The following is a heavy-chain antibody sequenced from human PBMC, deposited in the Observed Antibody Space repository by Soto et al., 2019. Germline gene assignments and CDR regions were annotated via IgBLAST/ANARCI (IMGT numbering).Heavy chain of an antibody. Sequence: PGGSLRLSCAASGFTFSDYYMSWIRQAPGKGLEWVSYISSSGSTIYYADSVKGRFTISRDNAKNSLYLQMNSLRAEDTAVYYCARVLYYDFWSGYQTDAFDIWGQGTMVTVSS. CDR2: ISSSGSTI. CDR3: ARVLYYDFWSGYQTDAFDI. CDR1: GFTFSDYY. V-gene: IGHV3-11*01. J-gene: IGHJ3*02. D-gene: IGHD3-3*01.